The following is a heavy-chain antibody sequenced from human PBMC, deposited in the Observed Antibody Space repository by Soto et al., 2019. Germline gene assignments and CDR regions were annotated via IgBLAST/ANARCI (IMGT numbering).Heavy chain of an antibody. CDR2: IYYSGST. D-gene: IGHD3-22*01. Sequence: NPSETLSLTCTVSRGSISSGDYYWSWIRQPPGKGLEWIGYIYYSGSTYYNPSLKSRVTISVDTSKNQFSLKLSSVTAADTAVYYCARDRAYYYDSSGPLWGQGTLVTVSS. J-gene: IGHJ4*02. CDR1: RGSISSGDYY. V-gene: IGHV4-30-4*01. CDR3: ARDRAYYYDSSGPL.